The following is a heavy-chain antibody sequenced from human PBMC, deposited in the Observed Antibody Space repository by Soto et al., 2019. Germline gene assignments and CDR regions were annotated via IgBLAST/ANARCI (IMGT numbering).Heavy chain of an antibody. J-gene: IGHJ4*02. CDR3: ATTISLVRRVITWPIDY. V-gene: IGHV1-18*01. CDR1: GDTFTSYG. Sequence: ASVKVSCKASGDTFTSYGVSWVRQAPGQGLEWMGWISVFKGTTNYAQKFQGRVTMTTDTSTSTAHMELRSLRSDDTAVYYCATTISLVRRVITWPIDYWGQGTLVTV. CDR2: ISVFKGTT. D-gene: IGHD3-10*01.